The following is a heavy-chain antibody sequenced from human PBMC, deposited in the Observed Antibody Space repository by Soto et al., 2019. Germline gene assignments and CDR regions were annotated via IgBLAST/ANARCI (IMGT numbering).Heavy chain of an antibody. V-gene: IGHV4-61*01. J-gene: IGHJ4*02. Sequence: PSETLSLTCTVSGGSVSSGRFYWSWIRQPPGKGLEWIRYMYNSGSTNYNPSLKSRVIISVDTSKNQFSLKLSSVTAADTAVYYCARVSSGWYYFDYWGQGTLVTVS. CDR2: MYNSGST. CDR1: GGSVSSGRFY. CDR3: ARVSSGWYYFDY. D-gene: IGHD6-19*01.